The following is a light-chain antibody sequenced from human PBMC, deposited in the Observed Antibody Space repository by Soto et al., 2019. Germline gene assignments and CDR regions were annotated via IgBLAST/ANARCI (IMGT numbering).Light chain of an antibody. CDR2: GAS. J-gene: IGKJ4*01. Sequence: EIVMTQSPATLSVSPGERATLSCRASQSVDSNYLAWYQQKPGQTPRLIIYGASGRADGIPHRFSGSGFGTDFTLTISSLEPEDFAVYYCHQRGNWPLTFGGGTKVDIK. V-gene: IGKV3D-20*02. CDR1: QSVDSNY. CDR3: HQRGNWPLT.